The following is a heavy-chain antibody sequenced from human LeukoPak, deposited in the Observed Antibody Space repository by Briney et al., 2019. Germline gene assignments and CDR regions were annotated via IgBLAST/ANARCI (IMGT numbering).Heavy chain of an antibody. J-gene: IGHJ2*01. CDR2: IYTSGTT. V-gene: IGHV4-4*09. Sequence: SETLSLTCTVSGASLSSDYWSWIRQPPGKEMEWIGYIYTSGTTGYNPFLKSRVTMSVDTSKNHLSLSLTSVTAADTAVYYCARVLTTWGNWYFDLWGRGTLVTVSS. CDR3: ARVLTTWGNWYFDL. D-gene: IGHD7-27*01. CDR1: GASLSSDY.